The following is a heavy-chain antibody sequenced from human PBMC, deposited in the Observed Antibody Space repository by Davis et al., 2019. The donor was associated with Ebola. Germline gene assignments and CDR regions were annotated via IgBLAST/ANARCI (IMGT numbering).Heavy chain of an antibody. CDR3: ARDYNDDLYYYYMDV. CDR1: GFTFSSYG. V-gene: IGHV3-23*01. J-gene: IGHJ6*03. CDR2: IGVRGDVT. D-gene: IGHD5-24*01. Sequence: GGSLRLSCAASGFTFSSYGMHWVRQAPGKGLEWVSTIGVRGDVTYYADSVKGRFTVSRDSSKNTVFLQMNSLRAEDTAVYYWARDYNDDLYYYYMDVWGKGTTVTVSS.